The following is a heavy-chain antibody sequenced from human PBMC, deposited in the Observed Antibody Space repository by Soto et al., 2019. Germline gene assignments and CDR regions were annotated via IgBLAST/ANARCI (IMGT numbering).Heavy chain of an antibody. J-gene: IGHJ4*02. V-gene: IGHV1-18*01. CDR2: ISAYNGNT. Sequence: QVQMVQSGAEVKKPGASVKVSCKASGYTFTSYGISWVRQAPGQGLEWMGWISAYNGNTKYVKKFQGRVTMTTDTSTSTAYMELRSLRSDDTAVYYCARDAAAGLNDYWGQGTLVTVSA. CDR3: ARDAAAGLNDY. CDR1: GYTFTSYG. D-gene: IGHD6-13*01.